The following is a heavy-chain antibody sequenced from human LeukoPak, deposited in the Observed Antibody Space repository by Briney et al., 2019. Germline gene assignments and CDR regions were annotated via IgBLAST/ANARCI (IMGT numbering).Heavy chain of an antibody. CDR1: GFTLRSYT. Sequence: GGSLRLSCAASGFTLRSYTMNWVRQAPGKGLEWVSSIGISSNKIYYADSVKGRFTISRDNSKNTLYLQMNSLRPEDTAVYYCAKDRSYYDSGGFRNFDYWGQGTLVTVSS. D-gene: IGHD3-22*01. J-gene: IGHJ4*02. CDR2: IGISSNKI. V-gene: IGHV3-21*01. CDR3: AKDRSYYDSGGFRNFDY.